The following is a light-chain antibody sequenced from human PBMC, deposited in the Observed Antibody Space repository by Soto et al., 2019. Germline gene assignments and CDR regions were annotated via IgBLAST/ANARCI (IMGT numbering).Light chain of an antibody. CDR2: EVS. J-gene: IGLJ3*02. Sequence: QSALTQPASVSGSPGQSITISCTGTSSDVGGYDYVSWYKHHPGKAPKLMIYEVSNRPSGVSDRFSGSRSGNTASLTISGLQAEDEADYYCSSSSSSSPGVFGGGTKLTVL. CDR3: SSSSSSSPGV. CDR1: SSDVGGYDY. V-gene: IGLV2-14*01.